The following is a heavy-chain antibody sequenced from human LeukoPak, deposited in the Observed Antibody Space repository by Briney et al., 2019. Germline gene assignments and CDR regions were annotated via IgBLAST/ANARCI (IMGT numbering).Heavy chain of an antibody. Sequence: GSSVTVSCKASGGTFSSYAISWVRQAPGQGLEWMGGIIPIFGTANYAQKFQGRVTITADESTSTAYMELSSLRSEDTAVYYCASTYYYDSSGYLHTFDYWGQGTLVTVSS. V-gene: IGHV1-69*01. CDR2: IIPIFGTA. D-gene: IGHD3-22*01. CDR3: ASTYYYDSSGYLHTFDY. CDR1: GGTFSSYA. J-gene: IGHJ4*02.